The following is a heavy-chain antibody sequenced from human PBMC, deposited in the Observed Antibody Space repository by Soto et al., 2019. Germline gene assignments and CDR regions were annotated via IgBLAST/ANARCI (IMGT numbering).Heavy chain of an antibody. CDR1: GFRLSGYW. V-gene: IGHV3-7*01. CDR3: AKGPIRITESERRKAFDT. Sequence: PGGSLRLCCAASGFRLSGYWITWVRQAPGKEQEWVANIHRDGSEKYYVDSVKGRFPISRDSAKNSLYLQMDSLRAEDTAVYYCAKGPIRITESERRKAFDTWRKGTLVTV. D-gene: IGHD3-16*01. J-gene: IGHJ3*02. CDR2: IHRDGSEK.